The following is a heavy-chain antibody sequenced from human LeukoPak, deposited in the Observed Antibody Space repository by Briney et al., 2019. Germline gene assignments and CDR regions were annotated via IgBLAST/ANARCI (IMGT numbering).Heavy chain of an antibody. CDR3: ARDMGSYGHPFSFDY. V-gene: IGHV4-39*01. CDR1: GGSISSSSYY. CDR2: IYYSGST. J-gene: IGHJ4*02. Sequence: SETLSLTCTVSGGSISSSSYYWGWIRQPPGKGLEWIGSIYYSGSTYYNPSLKSRVTRSVDTSKNQFSLKLSSVTAAVTAVYYCARDMGSYGHPFSFDYXXXGTLVTVSS. D-gene: IGHD3-16*01.